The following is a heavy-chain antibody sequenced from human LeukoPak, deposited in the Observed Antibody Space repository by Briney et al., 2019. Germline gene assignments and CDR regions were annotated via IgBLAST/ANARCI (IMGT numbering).Heavy chain of an antibody. Sequence: PSETLSLTCTVSGGSISSYYWSWIRQPPGKGLEWIGYIYYSGSTNYNPSLKSRVTISVDTSKNQFSLKLNSVTPEDTAVYYCARGEGAYCSGGSCYPSYYYGMDVWGQGTTVTVSS. CDR2: IYYSGST. CDR1: GGSISSYY. CDR3: ARGEGAYCSGGSCYPSYYYGMDV. V-gene: IGHV4-59*12. D-gene: IGHD2-15*01. J-gene: IGHJ6*02.